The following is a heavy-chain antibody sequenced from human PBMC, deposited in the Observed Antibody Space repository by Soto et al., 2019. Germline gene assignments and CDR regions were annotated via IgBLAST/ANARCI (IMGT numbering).Heavy chain of an antibody. Sequence: GDSVQLSCKASGYTFTSYAMHWVRQAPGQRLEWMGWINAGNGNTKYSQKFQGRVTITRDTSASTAYMELSSLRSEDTAVYYCARKSDGWSYYTHYYYGMEVWGQGTTVTVAS. CDR3: ARKSDGWSYYTHYYYGMEV. J-gene: IGHJ6*02. CDR1: GYTFTSYA. V-gene: IGHV1-3*01. D-gene: IGHD1-26*01. CDR2: INAGNGNT.